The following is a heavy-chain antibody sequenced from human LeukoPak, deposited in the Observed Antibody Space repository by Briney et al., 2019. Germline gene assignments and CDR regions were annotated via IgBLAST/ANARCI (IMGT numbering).Heavy chain of an antibody. CDR2: VNLHGIEK. CDR1: GFTVSSNY. Sequence: GGSLRLSCAASGFTVSSNYINWVRQAPGKGLEWVANVNLHGIEKRYGGSVRGRFTISRDNARNSLYLQMNTLRPEDTAVYYCAREGGSGWYSGWFDPWGQGTLVTVSS. CDR3: AREGGSGWYSGWFDP. D-gene: IGHD6-19*01. V-gene: IGHV3-7*01. J-gene: IGHJ5*02.